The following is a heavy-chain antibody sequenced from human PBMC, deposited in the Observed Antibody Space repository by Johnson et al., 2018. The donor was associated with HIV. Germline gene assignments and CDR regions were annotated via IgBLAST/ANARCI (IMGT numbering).Heavy chain of an antibody. D-gene: IGHD2-15*01. V-gene: IGHV3-30*03. Sequence: QVQLVESGGGVVQPGRSLRLSCAASGFTFSSYGMHWVRQAPGKGLEWVAVISYDGSNKYYADSVKGRFTISRDNSKNTLYLQMNSLRAEDTAVYYCARDGYCRGGSGYSGDRLDAFDIWGQGTMVTVSS. J-gene: IGHJ3*02. CDR3: ARDGYCRGGSGYSGDRLDAFDI. CDR1: GFTFSSYG. CDR2: ISYDGSNK.